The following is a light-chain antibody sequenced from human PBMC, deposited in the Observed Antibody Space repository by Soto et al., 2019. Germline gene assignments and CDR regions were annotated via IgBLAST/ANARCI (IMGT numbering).Light chain of an antibody. CDR1: QSVSSSY. CDR3: QQYGSSPRT. Sequence: EIVLTQSPGTLSLSPGERATLSCRASQSVSSSYLAWYQQKPGQAPRLLIYGASSRATGIPDSFSGSGSGTDFTLTISRLEPEDLAVYYCQQYGSSPRTFGQGTKLEIK. CDR2: GAS. J-gene: IGKJ2*01. V-gene: IGKV3-20*01.